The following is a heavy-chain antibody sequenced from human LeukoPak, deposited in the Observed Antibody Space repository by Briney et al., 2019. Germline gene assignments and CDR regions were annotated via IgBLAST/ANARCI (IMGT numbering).Heavy chain of an antibody. CDR3: ARESTAVAGVFDP. J-gene: IGHJ5*02. Sequence: SETLSLTCTVAGGSISSYYWSWIRQPPGKGLEWIGYIYYSGSTNYNPSLKSRVTISVDTSKNQFSLKLSSVTAADTAVYYCARESTAVAGVFDPWGQGTLVTVSS. V-gene: IGHV4-59*01. D-gene: IGHD6-19*01. CDR1: GGSISSYY. CDR2: IYYSGST.